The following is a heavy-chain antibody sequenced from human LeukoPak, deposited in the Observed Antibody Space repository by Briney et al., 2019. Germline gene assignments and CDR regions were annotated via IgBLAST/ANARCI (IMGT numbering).Heavy chain of an antibody. Sequence: SETLSLTCTVSGGSISSYYWSWIRQPAGKGLEWIGRICTSGSTNYNPSLKSRVTMSVDTSKNQFSLKLSSVTAADTAVYYCTRDRGRYSSSSGYDAFDIWGQGTMVTVSS. CDR1: GGSISSYY. V-gene: IGHV4-4*07. D-gene: IGHD6-6*01. CDR2: ICTSGST. J-gene: IGHJ3*02. CDR3: TRDRGRYSSSSGYDAFDI.